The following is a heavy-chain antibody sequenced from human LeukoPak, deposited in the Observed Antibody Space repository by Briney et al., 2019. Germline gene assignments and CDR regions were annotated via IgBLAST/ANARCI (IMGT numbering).Heavy chain of an antibody. J-gene: IGHJ4*02. Sequence: GGSLRLSCAASGFTVNNKYMTWVRQAPGKGLECVSIIYGGGTTYYADSVKGRFTISRDNSKNTLNLQMNSLRAEGTAVYFCAGSSGYYDGGFDHWGQGTLVTVSS. CDR3: AGSSGYYDGGFDH. CDR2: IYGGGTT. V-gene: IGHV3-66*01. CDR1: GFTVNNKY. D-gene: IGHD3-22*01.